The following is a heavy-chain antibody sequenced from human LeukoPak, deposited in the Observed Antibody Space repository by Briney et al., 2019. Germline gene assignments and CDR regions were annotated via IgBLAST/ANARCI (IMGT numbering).Heavy chain of an antibody. CDR3: AKGRHQWEPPSH. Sequence: PGGPLRLSCAASGFTFNSYAMSWVRQAPGKGLEWVSTVSGSGGTTYYADSVKGRFTISRDNSKNTLYLQMNSLRAEDTAVYYCAKGRHQWEPPSHWGQGTLVTVSS. J-gene: IGHJ4*02. CDR1: GFTFNSYA. D-gene: IGHD1-26*01. CDR2: VSGSGGTT. V-gene: IGHV3-23*01.